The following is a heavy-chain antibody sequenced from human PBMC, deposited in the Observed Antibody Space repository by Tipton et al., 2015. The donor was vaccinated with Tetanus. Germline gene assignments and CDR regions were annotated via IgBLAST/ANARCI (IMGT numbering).Heavy chain of an antibody. CDR2: INPNSGGT. J-gene: IGHJ4*02. CDR3: ARPGGGIDGETYSSGLGY. CDR1: GYTFTGYY. Sequence: QVQLVQSGAEVKKPGASVKVSCKASGYTFTGYYMHWVRQAPGQGLEWMGWINPNSGGTNYAQKFQGWVTMTRDTSISTAYMGLSRLRSDDTAVYYCARPGGGIDGETYSSGLGYWGQGTLVTVSS. V-gene: IGHV1-2*04. D-gene: IGHD6-19*01.